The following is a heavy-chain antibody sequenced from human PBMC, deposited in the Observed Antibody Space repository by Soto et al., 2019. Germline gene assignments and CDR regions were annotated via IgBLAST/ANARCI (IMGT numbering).Heavy chain of an antibody. J-gene: IGHJ1*01. V-gene: IGHV3-33*08. CDR1: GFTVSISY. CDR2: IWYDGSNK. CDR3: ARDLGSSWYPEYFQH. D-gene: IGHD6-13*01. Sequence: PGGSLRLSCAGSGFTVSISYMAWVRQVPGKGLEWVAVIWYDGSNKYYADSVKGRFTISRDNSKNTLYLQMNSLRAEDTAVYYCARDLGSSWYPEYFQHWGQGTLVTVSS.